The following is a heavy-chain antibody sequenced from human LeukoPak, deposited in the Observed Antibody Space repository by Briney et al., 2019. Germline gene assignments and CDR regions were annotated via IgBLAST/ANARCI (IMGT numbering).Heavy chain of an antibody. Sequence: GASVKVSCKASGYTFTGYYMHWVRQAPGQGLEWMGWINPNSGGTNYAQKFQGRVTMTRDTSISTAYMELSRLRSDDTAVYYCARAPALNNWNYFGAFDIWGQGTMVTVSS. J-gene: IGHJ3*02. D-gene: IGHD1-7*01. V-gene: IGHV1-2*02. CDR1: GYTFTGYY. CDR3: ARAPALNNWNYFGAFDI. CDR2: INPNSGGT.